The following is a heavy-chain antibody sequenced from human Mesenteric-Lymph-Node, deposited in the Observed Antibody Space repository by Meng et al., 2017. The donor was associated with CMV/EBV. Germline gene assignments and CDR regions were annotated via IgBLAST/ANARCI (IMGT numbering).Heavy chain of an antibody. CDR2: ITRSSNTI. J-gene: IGHJ4*02. Sequence: GGSLRLSCEVSGFSFNSYSMNWVRQAPGKGLEWLAYITRSSNTIYYADSVKGRFTISRDNAKSSLYLQMNSLRAEDTAVYFCARVAVSKSFDYWGQGTLVTVSS. D-gene: IGHD5/OR15-5a*01. CDR1: GFSFNSYS. CDR3: ARVAVSKSFDY. V-gene: IGHV3-48*04.